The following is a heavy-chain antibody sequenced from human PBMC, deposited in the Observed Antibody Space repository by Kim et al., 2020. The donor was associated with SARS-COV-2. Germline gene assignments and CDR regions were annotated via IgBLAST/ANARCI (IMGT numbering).Heavy chain of an antibody. D-gene: IGHD4-17*01. CDR1: GGSISSSSYY. CDR3: ARDDGYGDYYYYYGMDV. CDR2: IYYSGST. V-gene: IGHV4-39*07. J-gene: IGHJ6*02. Sequence: SETLSLTCTVSGGSISSSSYYWGWIRQPPGKGLEWIGSIYYSGSTYYNPSLKSRVTISVDTSKNQFSLKLSSVTAADTAVYYCARDDGYGDYYYYYGMDVWGQGTTVTVSS.